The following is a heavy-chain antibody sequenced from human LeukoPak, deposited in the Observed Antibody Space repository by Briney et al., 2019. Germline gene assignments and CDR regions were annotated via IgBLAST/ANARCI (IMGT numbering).Heavy chain of an antibody. CDR3: ARRSIVGRYYGSGSRREYYFDY. CDR2: IYYTGAT. J-gene: IGHJ4*02. CDR1: GGSISSYY. V-gene: IGHV4-59*08. D-gene: IGHD3-10*01. Sequence: SETLSLTCTVSGGSISSYYWTWIRQPPGKGLEWIGYIYYTGATSYNPSLKSRVTISVDTSKKQFSLKLTSVTAADTAVYYCARRSIVGRYYGSGSRREYYFDYWGQGTLVTVSS.